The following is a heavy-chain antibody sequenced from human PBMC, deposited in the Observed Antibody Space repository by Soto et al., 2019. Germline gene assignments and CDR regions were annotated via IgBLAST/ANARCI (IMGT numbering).Heavy chain of an antibody. D-gene: IGHD6-19*01. CDR1: GFTFSRYS. V-gene: IGHV3-21*01. Sequence: EGQLVESWGGLVKPGESLRLSCAASGFTFSRYSMNWVRQAPGKGLEWSSSISSSGSYIHYADSVKGRFTLSRDHAKNSLYLQMTSLRAEDTAVYYCARDESGSSGWPNWFDPWGQGTLVTVSS. J-gene: IGHJ5*02. CDR3: ARDESGSSGWPNWFDP. CDR2: ISSSGSYI.